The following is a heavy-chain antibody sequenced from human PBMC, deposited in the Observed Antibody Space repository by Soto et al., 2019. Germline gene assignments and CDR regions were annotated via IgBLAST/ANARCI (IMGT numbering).Heavy chain of an antibody. CDR2: IWHDGSRK. CDR1: GFPLRKYG. CDR3: ARDFGRDQPIDY. J-gene: IGHJ4*02. V-gene: IGHV3-33*01. Sequence: QVQLVESGGGVAQPGWSLTLSCAASGFPLRKYGMHWVRQAPGKGLEWVAVIWHDGSRKEYADTVEGRFTISRDNSRNTLYLQMNSLGAEDTALYYCARDFGRDQPIDYWGQGTLVAVAP. D-gene: IGHD3-16*01.